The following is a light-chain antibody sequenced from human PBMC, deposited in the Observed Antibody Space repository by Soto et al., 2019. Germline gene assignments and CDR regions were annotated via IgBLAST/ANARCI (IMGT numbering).Light chain of an antibody. CDR2: AAS. J-gene: IGKJ1*01. CDR3: QQYSSYPWT. Sequence: EIVMTQSPATLSLSAGEGATLSCRASQSISSFVDWYQQRPGQAPRLLIYAASNGATGIPARVSGRGSGTDFTLTISILEPEDFATYYCQQYSSYPWTFGQGTKVDIK. CDR1: QSISSF. V-gene: IGKV3-11*01.